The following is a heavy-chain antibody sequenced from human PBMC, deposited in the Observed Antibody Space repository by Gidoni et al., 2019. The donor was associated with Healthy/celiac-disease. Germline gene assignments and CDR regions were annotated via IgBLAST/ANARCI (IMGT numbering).Heavy chain of an antibody. V-gene: IGHV3-23*01. D-gene: IGHD3-10*01. CDR1: VFTFSSYA. Sequence: EVHLLESGGGLVQPGGSLRLSCAASVFTFSSYAMSWVRQAPGKGREWVSAISGSGGSTYYADSVKGRFTISRDNSKNTLYLQMNSLRAEDTAVYYCAKEMVRELAFDYWGQGTLVTVSS. CDR3: AKEMVRELAFDY. CDR2: ISGSGGST. J-gene: IGHJ4*02.